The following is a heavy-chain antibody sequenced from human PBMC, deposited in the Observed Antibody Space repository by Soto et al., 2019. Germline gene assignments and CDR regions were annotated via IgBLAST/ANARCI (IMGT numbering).Heavy chain of an antibody. Sequence: GGSLRLSCAASGFTFSSYGMNWVRQAPGKGPEWVSSISSSSSYIYYADSVKGRFTISRDNAKNSLYLQMNSLRAEDTAVYYCARDRIVATSACDYWGQGTLVTVSS. J-gene: IGHJ4*02. CDR2: ISSSSSYI. CDR3: ARDRIVATSACDY. CDR1: GFTFSSYG. V-gene: IGHV3-21*01. D-gene: IGHD5-12*01.